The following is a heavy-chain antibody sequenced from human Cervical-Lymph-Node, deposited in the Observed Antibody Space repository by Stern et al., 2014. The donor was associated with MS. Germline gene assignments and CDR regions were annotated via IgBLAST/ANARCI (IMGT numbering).Heavy chain of an antibody. CDR1: GFTFGDYA. D-gene: IGHD3-10*01. Sequence: VQLVESGGGLVQPGRSLRLSCTPSGFTFGDYAMSWFRQAPRKGLEWVGFIRSKAFGGTTEYAASLKGRFTISRDDSKSIAYLQMSSLKTEDSAIYYCARARIRGLSRVGYWGQGTLVTVSS. CDR3: ARARIRGLSRVGY. J-gene: IGHJ4*02. CDR2: IRSKAFGGTT. V-gene: IGHV3-49*03.